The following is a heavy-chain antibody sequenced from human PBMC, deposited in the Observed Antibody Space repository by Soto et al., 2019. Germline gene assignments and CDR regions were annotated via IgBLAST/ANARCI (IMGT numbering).Heavy chain of an antibody. CDR3: ARDGRQWLVRRWFDP. J-gene: IGHJ5*02. CDR1: GYSISSGYY. CDR2: IYHSGST. D-gene: IGHD6-19*01. Sequence: SETLSLTCAVSGYSISSGYYWGWIRQPPGKGLEWIGSIYHSGSTYYNPSLKSRVTISVDTSKNQFSLKLSSVTAADTAAYYCARDGRQWLVRRWFDPWGKGPLVTVSS. V-gene: IGHV4-38-2*02.